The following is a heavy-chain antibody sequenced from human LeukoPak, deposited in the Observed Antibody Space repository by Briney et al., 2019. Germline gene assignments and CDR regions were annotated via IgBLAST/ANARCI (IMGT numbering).Heavy chain of an antibody. CDR3: ARHSGVAPYYFDY. V-gene: IGHV4-39*01. Sequence: SETLSLTCTVSGGSISSSSYYWGWIRQPPGKGLEWIGSIYYSGSTYYNPSLKSRVTISVDTSKNQFSLKLSSVTAADTAVYYCARHSGVAPYYFDYWGQGTLVTVSS. CDR1: GGSISSSSYY. CDR2: IYYSGST. J-gene: IGHJ4*02. D-gene: IGHD3-3*01.